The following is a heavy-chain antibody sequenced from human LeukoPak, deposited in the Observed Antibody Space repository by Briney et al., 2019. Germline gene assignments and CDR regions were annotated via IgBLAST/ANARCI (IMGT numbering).Heavy chain of an antibody. V-gene: IGHV1-18*04. J-gene: IGHJ4*02. CDR2: TSYNGNT. D-gene: IGHD6-19*01. Sequence: ASVNVSCKASGYTFSNYGISWVRQAPGLGLEWMGWTSYNGNTNYAQKFQDRVTMTTDTSTTTAYMELRSLESDDTAVYYCARHSGSGWQALGYWGQGTLVTVSS. CDR3: ARHSGSGWQALGY. CDR1: GYTFSNYG.